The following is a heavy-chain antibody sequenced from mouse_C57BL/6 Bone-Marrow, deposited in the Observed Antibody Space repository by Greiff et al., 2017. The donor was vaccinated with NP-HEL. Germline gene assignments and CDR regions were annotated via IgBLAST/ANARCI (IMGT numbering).Heavy chain of an antibody. V-gene: IGHV1-26*01. Sequence: EVQLQQSGPELVKPGASVKISCKASGYTFTDYYMNWVKQSHGKSLEWIGDINPNNGGTSYNQKFKGKATLTVDKSSSTAYMELRSLTSEDSAVYYCARGIGWFAYWGQGTLVTVSA. CDR3: ARGIGWFAY. J-gene: IGHJ3*01. CDR1: GYTFTDYY. CDR2: INPNNGGT.